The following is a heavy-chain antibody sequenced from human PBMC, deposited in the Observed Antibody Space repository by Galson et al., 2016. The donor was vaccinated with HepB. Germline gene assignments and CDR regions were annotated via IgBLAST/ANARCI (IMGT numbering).Heavy chain of an antibody. V-gene: IGHV4-59*01. CDR3: ARDRGSAAGFDY. CDR2: IYYSGST. Sequence: SETLSLTCTVSGASISSYYWSWIRQPPGKGLEWIGNIYYSGSTNQNPSLKSRVTISVDTSKNQFSLQLRSVTAADTAVYYCARDRGSAAGFDYWGQGTLVTVSS. D-gene: IGHD6-13*01. CDR1: GASISSYY. J-gene: IGHJ4*02.